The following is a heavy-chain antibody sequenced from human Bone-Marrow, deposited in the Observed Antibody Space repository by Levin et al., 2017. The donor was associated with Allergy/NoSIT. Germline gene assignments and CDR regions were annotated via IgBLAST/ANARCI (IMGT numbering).Heavy chain of an antibody. Sequence: GESLKISCQASGYTFTGYYMHWVRQAPGQGLEWMGRINPNSGGTNYAQKFQGRVTMTRDTSISTAYMELSRLRSDDTAVYYCARGGGSYYVDYFDYWGQGTLVTVSS. V-gene: IGHV1-2*06. CDR2: INPNSGGT. D-gene: IGHD1-26*01. CDR3: ARGGGSYYVDYFDY. CDR1: GYTFTGYY. J-gene: IGHJ4*02.